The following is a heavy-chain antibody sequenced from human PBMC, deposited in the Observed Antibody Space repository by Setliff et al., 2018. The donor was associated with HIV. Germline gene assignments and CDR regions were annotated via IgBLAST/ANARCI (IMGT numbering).Heavy chain of an antibody. Sequence: SETLSLTCAVFGGSFSDFYWSWIRQPPGKGLEWIGEISYSGSTVYNPSLKSRVTMSVDASKNLVSLNLNSVTAADTAIYYCARGVARQVVIDRWFDHWGQGTPVTVSS. V-gene: IGHV4-34*01. CDR2: ISYSGST. D-gene: IGHD2-21*01. J-gene: IGHJ5*02. CDR3: ARGVARQVVIDRWFDH. CDR1: GGSFSDFY.